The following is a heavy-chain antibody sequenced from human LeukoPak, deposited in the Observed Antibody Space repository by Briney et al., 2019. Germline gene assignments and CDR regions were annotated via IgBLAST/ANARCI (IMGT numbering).Heavy chain of an antibody. D-gene: IGHD5-24*01. V-gene: IGHV3-66*01. Sequence: GGSLRLSCAASGLTFSNAWMSWVRQAPGKGLEWVSAIYSGGRTYHADSVKDRFTISRDNSKNTLYLQMNSLRAEDTAVYYCARVQAGRDGYNYYFDYWGQGTLVTVSS. J-gene: IGHJ4*02. CDR2: IYSGGRT. CDR3: ARVQAGRDGYNYYFDY. CDR1: GLTFSNAW.